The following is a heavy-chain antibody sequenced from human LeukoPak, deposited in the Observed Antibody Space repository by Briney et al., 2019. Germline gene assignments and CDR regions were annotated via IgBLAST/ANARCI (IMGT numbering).Heavy chain of an antibody. J-gene: IGHJ4*02. CDR3: ARIWSGSGSYYNPLDY. Sequence: SGPALVKPTQTLTLTCTFSGFSLSTSGMCVSWIRQPPGKALEWLARIDWDDDKYYSTSLKTRLTISKDTSKNQVVLTMTNMDPVDTATYYCARIWSGSGSYYNPLDYWGQGTLVTVSS. CDR1: GFSLSTSGMC. D-gene: IGHD3-10*01. CDR2: IDWDDDK. V-gene: IGHV2-70*11.